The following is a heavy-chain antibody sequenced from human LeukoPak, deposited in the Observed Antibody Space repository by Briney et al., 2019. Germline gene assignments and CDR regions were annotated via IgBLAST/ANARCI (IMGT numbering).Heavy chain of an antibody. CDR2: ISYDGSNK. J-gene: IGHJ5*02. D-gene: IGHD1-26*01. Sequence: PGGSLRLSCAASGFTFSSYAMHWVRQAPSKGLEWVAVISYDGSNKYYADSVKGRFTISRDNSKNTLYLQMNSLRAEDTAVYYCARHTTYSGSYDPWGQETLVTVSS. V-gene: IGHV3-30-3*01. CDR3: ARHTTYSGSYDP. CDR1: GFTFSSYA.